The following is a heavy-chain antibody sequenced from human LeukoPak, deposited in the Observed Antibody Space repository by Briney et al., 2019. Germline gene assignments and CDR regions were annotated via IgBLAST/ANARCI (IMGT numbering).Heavy chain of an antibody. J-gene: IGHJ4*02. CDR3: ARGSDRSWSPVGVQN. CDR2: ISHSGIT. Sequence: PSETLSLTCTVSGYSIGSSYYWVWIRLAPGQGLEWIASISHSGITYYNLSLRSRVTISKDTSRNQFSLQLNSVTAADTALYYCARGSDRSWSPVGVQNWGQGTLVTVSS. V-gene: IGHV4-38-2*02. D-gene: IGHD6-13*01. CDR1: GYSIGSSYY.